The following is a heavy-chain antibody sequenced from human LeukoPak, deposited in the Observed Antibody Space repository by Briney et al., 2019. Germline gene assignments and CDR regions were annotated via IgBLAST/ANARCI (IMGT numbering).Heavy chain of an antibody. CDR1: GGSFSGYY. V-gene: IGHV4-34*01. Sequence: PSETLSLTCAVYGGSFSGYYWSWIRQPPGKGLEWIGEINHSGSTNYNPSLKSRVTISVDTSKNQFSLKLSSVTAADTAVYYCARDGRGWLYAFDIWGQGTMVTVSS. J-gene: IGHJ3*02. CDR3: ARDGRGWLYAFDI. CDR2: INHSGST. D-gene: IGHD6-19*01.